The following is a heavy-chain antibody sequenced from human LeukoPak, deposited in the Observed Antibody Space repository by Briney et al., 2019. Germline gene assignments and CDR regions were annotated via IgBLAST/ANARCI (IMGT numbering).Heavy chain of an antibody. CDR2: IRSKGNSYAT. CDR3: TKGSYYTWATGY. CDR1: GFTFSGSA. J-gene: IGHJ4*02. D-gene: IGHD1-26*01. Sequence: GGSLILACAASGFTFSGSAMHWVRQASGKGLEWVGRIRSKGNSYATAYAASVKGRFTISRDDSKNTAYLQMNSLKTEDTAVYYCTKGSYYTWATGYWGQGTLVTVSS. V-gene: IGHV3-73*01.